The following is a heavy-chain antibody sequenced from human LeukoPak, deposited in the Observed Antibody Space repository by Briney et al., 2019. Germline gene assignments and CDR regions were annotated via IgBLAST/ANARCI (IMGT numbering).Heavy chain of an antibody. CDR1: GFTFSGYA. J-gene: IGHJ4*02. V-gene: IGHV3-23*01. CDR2: INAFGSRT. CDR3: AKVALGYCSGSSCYYFDY. Sequence: PGGSLRLSCGASGFTFSGYAMSWVRQAPGKGLEWVSSINAFGSRTYYADSVKGRFTISRDNSKNTLYLQMNSLRAEDTALYYCAKVALGYCSGSSCYYFDYGGQGNLVTVSS. D-gene: IGHD2-15*01.